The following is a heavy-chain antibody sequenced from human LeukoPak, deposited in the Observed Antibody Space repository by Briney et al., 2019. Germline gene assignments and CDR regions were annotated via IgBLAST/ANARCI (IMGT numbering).Heavy chain of an antibody. CDR2: IYYSGST. J-gene: IGHJ4*01. CDR3: ARHEYYYDSSGYYSSYFDY. D-gene: IGHD3-22*01. CDR1: GGSISSSSYY. V-gene: IGHV4-39*01. Sequence: PSETLSLTCTLSGGSISSSSYYWGWIRQPPGKGLEWFGSIYYSGSTYYNPSLKSRVTISVDTSKNQFSLKLSSVTAADTAVYYCARHEYYYDSSGYYSSYFDYWGHGTLVTVSS.